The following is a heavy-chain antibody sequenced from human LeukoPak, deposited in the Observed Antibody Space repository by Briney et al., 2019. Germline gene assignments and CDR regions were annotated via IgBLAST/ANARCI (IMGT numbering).Heavy chain of an antibody. CDR1: GGSFSGYY. V-gene: IGHV4-34*01. J-gene: IGHJ4*02. Sequence: SETLSLTCAVYGGSFSGYYWSWIRQPPGKGLEWIGEINHSGSTNYNPSLKSRVTISVDTSKNQFSLKLSSVTAADTAVYYCASVTIGYSYGFCDYWGQGTLVTVSS. D-gene: IGHD5-18*01. CDR2: INHSGST. CDR3: ASVTIGYSYGFCDY.